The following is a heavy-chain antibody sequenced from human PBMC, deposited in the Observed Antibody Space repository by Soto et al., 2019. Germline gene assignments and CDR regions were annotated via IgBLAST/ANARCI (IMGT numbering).Heavy chain of an antibody. Sequence: GGSLRLSCAASGFTFSNAWMNWVRQAPGKGLEWVGRIKSKTDGGTTDYAAPVKGRFTISRDDSKNTLYLQMNSLKTEDTAVYYCTAIVVVISSYYYYYGMDVWGQGTTVTVSS. J-gene: IGHJ6*02. CDR1: GFTFSNAW. D-gene: IGHD3-22*01. CDR3: TAIVVVISSYYYYYGMDV. CDR2: IKSKTDGGTT. V-gene: IGHV3-15*07.